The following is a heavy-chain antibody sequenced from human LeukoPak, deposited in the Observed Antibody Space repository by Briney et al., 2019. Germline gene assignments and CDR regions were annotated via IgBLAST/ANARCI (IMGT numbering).Heavy chain of an antibody. J-gene: IGHJ6*03. Sequence: TSETLSLTCAVYGGSFSGYYWSWIRQPPGKGLEWIGEINHSGSTNYNPSLKSRVTISVDMSKNQFSLKLSSVTAADTAVYYCARGRLMYYDFWSGYQSYYYYMDVWGKGTTVTVSS. D-gene: IGHD3-3*01. CDR1: GGSFSGYY. V-gene: IGHV4-34*01. CDR2: INHSGST. CDR3: ARGRLMYYDFWSGYQSYYYYMDV.